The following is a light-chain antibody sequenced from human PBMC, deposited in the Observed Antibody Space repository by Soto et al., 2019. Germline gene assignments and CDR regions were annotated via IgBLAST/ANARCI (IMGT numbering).Light chain of an antibody. J-gene: IGLJ2*01. V-gene: IGLV2-14*01. CDR2: EVS. Sequence: QSALTQPASVSGSPGQSITISCTGTSSDVGKYNYVSWYQQHPAKAPKLMIFEVSNRTSGVSNRFSGSKSGNTATPTISGPQAEDEAEDDYSSYTCSSINTVVFGGGTKLTVL. CDR3: SSYTCSSINTVV. CDR1: SSDVGKYNY.